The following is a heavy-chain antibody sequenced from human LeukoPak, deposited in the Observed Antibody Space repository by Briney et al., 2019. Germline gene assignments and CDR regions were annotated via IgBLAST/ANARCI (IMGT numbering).Heavy chain of an antibody. CDR2: IYYSGST. J-gene: IGHJ4*02. CDR1: GGSISSYY. Sequence: SETLSLTCTVSGGSISSYYWGWIRQPPGKGLEWIGSIYYSGSTYYNPSLKSRVTISVDTSKNQFSLKLSSVTAADTAVYYCARDPSLGDILTGYVFDYWGQGTLVTVSS. CDR3: ARDPSLGDILTGYVFDY. V-gene: IGHV4-39*07. D-gene: IGHD3-9*01.